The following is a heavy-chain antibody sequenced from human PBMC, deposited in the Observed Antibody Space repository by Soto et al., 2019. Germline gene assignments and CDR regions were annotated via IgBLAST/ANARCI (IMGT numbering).Heavy chain of an antibody. CDR2: ISGYNGAT. CDR1: GYTFTNYG. J-gene: IGHJ4*02. V-gene: IGHV1-18*04. Sequence: QVQLEQSGAEVKKPGASVKVSCKASGYTFTNYGISWVRQAPGQGLEWMGWISGYNGATKYAQKFQGRVTMTTDTSTSTAYMEVRSLRSDDPAVYYCARDKSSSWYWLDYWGQGTLVTVSS. D-gene: IGHD6-13*01. CDR3: ARDKSSSWYWLDY.